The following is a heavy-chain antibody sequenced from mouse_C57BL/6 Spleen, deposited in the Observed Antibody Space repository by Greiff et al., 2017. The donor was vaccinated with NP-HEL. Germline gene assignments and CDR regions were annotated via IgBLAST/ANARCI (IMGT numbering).Heavy chain of an antibody. CDR2: ILPGSGST. CDR1: GYTFTGYW. Sequence: LQESGAELMKPGASVKLSCKATGYTFTGYWIEWVKQRPGHGLEWIGEILPGSGSTNYNEKFKGKATFTADTYSNTAYMQLSSLTTEDSAIYYCARKGDSSGYWFAYWGQGTLVTVSA. CDR3: ARKGDSSGYWFAY. D-gene: IGHD3-2*01. J-gene: IGHJ3*01. V-gene: IGHV1-9*01.